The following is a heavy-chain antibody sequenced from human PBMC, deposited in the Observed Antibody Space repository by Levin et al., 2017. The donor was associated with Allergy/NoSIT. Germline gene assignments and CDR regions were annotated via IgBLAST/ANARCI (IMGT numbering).Heavy chain of an antibody. CDR3: ARREWAVWGSGSFWFDP. Sequence: GESLKISCKGSGYSFTSYWISWVRQMPGKGLEWMGRIDPSDSYTNYSPSFQGHVTISADKSISTAYLQWSSLKASDTAMYYCARREWAVWGSGSFWFDPWGQGTLVTVSS. CDR2: IDPSDSYT. D-gene: IGHD3-10*01. CDR1: GYSFTSYW. V-gene: IGHV5-10-1*01. J-gene: IGHJ5*02.